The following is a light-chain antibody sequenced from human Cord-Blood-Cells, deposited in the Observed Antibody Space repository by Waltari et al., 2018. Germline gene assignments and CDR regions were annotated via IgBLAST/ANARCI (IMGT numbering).Light chain of an antibody. J-gene: IGLJ3*02. V-gene: IGLV1-44*01. CDR3: AAWDDSLNGPV. Sequence: QSVLTQPPSASGTPGQMVTISCSGSSSNIGSNTVNWYQQLPGTAPKLLIYSNNQRPSGVPGRFSGSRSGTSASLAISGLQSEDEADYYCAAWDDSLNGPVFGGGTKLTVL. CDR2: SNN. CDR1: SSNIGSNT.